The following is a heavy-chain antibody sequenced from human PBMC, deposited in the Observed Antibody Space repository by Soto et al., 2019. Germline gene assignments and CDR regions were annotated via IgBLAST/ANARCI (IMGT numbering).Heavy chain of an antibody. J-gene: IGHJ6*02. V-gene: IGHV1-2*02. Sequence: ASVKVSCKASGYTFTGYYMHWVRQAPGQGLEWMGWINPNSGGTNYAQRFQGRVTMTRDTSISTAYMELSSLRSEDTAVYYCAGCSGGSCYSNYYYGMDVWGQGTTVTVSS. CDR3: AGCSGGSCYSNYYYGMDV. CDR2: INPNSGGT. D-gene: IGHD2-15*01. CDR1: GYTFTGYY.